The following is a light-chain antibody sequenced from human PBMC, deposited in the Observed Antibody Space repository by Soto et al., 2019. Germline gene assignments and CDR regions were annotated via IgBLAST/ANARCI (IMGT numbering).Light chain of an antibody. CDR1: QSVSSSY. Sequence: EIVLTQSPGTLSLYPGERATLSCRASQSVSSSYLAWYQQQPGQAPRLISYGAYSRDTGIPDRFSGSGSGTDFTLTISILEPDDFAVYYFKQYFSTPSTVGQGTKLEI. J-gene: IGKJ2*01. CDR2: GAY. V-gene: IGKV3-20*01. CDR3: KQYFSTPST.